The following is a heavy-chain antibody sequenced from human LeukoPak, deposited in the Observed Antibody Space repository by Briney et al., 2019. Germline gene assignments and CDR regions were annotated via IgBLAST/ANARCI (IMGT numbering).Heavy chain of an antibody. D-gene: IGHD5-18*01. CDR1: GYTFSSYY. J-gene: IGHJ4*02. V-gene: IGHV1-46*01. CDR2: LNPGRGNT. CDR3: AREPMDTYYFDY. Sequence: ASVKVSCKASGYTFSSYYMHWVRQAPGQGLEWMGILNPGRGNTGYAQKFQGRVTMTRDTSTSTVYMELSSLRSEDTAVYYCAREPMDTYYFDYWAREPWSPSPQ.